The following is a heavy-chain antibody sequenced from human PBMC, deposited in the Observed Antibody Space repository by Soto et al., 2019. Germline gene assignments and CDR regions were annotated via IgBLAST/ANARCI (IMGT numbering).Heavy chain of an antibody. CDR1: GYGFTTYG. D-gene: IGHD1-1*01. Sequence: QVPLVQSGAEVKKPGASVKVSCKGSGYGFTTYGITWVRQAPGQGLEWMAWISAHNGNTNYAQKLQGRVTVTRDTSTSTAYMELRSLRSDDTAVYYCARGRYGDYWGQGPLVTVSS. V-gene: IGHV1-18*01. CDR3: ARGRYGDY. J-gene: IGHJ4*02. CDR2: ISAHNGNT.